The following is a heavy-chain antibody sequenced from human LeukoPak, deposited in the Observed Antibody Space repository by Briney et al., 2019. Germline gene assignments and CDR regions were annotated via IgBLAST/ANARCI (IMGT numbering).Heavy chain of an antibody. CDR3: VRALRFLEWLPRYDY. J-gene: IGHJ4*02. D-gene: IGHD3-3*01. Sequence: GRSLRLSCAASGFTFSTYAMHWVRQGPGKGLEWVAVISYDVSNKYYADSVKGRFTISRDNSKNTLYLQMSSLSAEGTAVYYCVRALRFLEWLPRYDYWGQGTLVTVSS. CDR1: GFTFSTYA. CDR2: ISYDVSNK. V-gene: IGHV3-30-3*01.